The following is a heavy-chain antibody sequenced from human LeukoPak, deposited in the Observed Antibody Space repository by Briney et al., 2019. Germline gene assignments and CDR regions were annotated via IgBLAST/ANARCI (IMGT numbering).Heavy chain of an antibody. Sequence: ASVKVSCKASGYTFTGYYLHWVQQAPGQGLEWMGCVNPNSGDTNYAQKFQGSVPMTRDTSISTVYMELSRLRSDDTAVYYCARASGSYWWFDSWGQGTLVTVSS. V-gene: IGHV1-2*02. CDR2: VNPNSGDT. J-gene: IGHJ5*01. CDR1: GYTFTGYY. CDR3: ARASGSYWWFDS. D-gene: IGHD1-26*01.